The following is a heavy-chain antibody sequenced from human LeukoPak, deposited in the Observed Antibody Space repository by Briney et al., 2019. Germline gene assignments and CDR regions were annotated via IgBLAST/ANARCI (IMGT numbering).Heavy chain of an antibody. CDR1: GGSITYYY. D-gene: IGHD3-22*01. V-gene: IGHV4-4*07. CDR2: IQTSGKT. J-gene: IGHJ3*02. Sequence: SETLSLTCSVSGGSITYYYWSWIRQPAGKGLEWIGRIQTSGKTNYNPYLKSRVTMSVDTSKNQFSLKLSSVTAADTAVYYCVRDDSAFYDSSGYYPDAFDIWGQGTMVTVSS. CDR3: VRDDSAFYDSSGYYPDAFDI.